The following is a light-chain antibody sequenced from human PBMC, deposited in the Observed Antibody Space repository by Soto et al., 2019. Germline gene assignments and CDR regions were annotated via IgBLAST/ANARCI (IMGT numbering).Light chain of an antibody. CDR1: RSNIGSNF. J-gene: IGLJ2*01. CDR3: ASWDDDLNGVV. V-gene: IGLV1-44*01. Sequence: QSVLTQPPSASRNPGQRVTISCSGSRSNIGSNFVNWYQHLPGTAPKLLIHTNDQRPSGVPVRFSGSKSGASASLAITGLQSEDEADYFCASWDDDLNGVVFGGGTKVTVL. CDR2: TND.